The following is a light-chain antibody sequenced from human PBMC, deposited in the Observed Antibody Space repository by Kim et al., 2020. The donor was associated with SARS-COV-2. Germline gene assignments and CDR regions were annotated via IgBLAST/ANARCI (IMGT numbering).Light chain of an antibody. Sequence: IQMTQSPSSLSASVGDTVTITCRASQAIRNDLGWYQQKPGKAPKVLIAAASILQTGVPSRFSGSGSGTDFTLTINSLQPEDFATYYCLQDYTSPWTFGQGTKVDIK. CDR2: AAS. J-gene: IGKJ1*01. CDR1: QAIRND. V-gene: IGKV1-6*01. CDR3: LQDYTSPWT.